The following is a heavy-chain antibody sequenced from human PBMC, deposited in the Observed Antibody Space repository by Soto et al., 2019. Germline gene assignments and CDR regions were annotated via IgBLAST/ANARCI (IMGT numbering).Heavy chain of an antibody. D-gene: IGHD4-17*01. J-gene: IGHJ6*03. CDR2: IYYSGST. CDR3: ARYPTTVTILSYMDV. V-gene: IGHV4-39*01. Sequence: QLQLQESGPGLVKPSETLSLTCTVSGGSISSSSYYWGWIRQPPGKGLEWIGSIYYSGSTYYNPSLKSRVTISVDTSKNQFSLKLSSVTAADTAVYYCARYPTTVTILSYMDVWGKGTTVTVSS. CDR1: GGSISSSSYY.